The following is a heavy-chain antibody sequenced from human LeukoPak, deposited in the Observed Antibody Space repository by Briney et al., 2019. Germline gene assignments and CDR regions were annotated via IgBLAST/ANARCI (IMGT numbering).Heavy chain of an antibody. V-gene: IGHV3-66*01. CDR2: IYSGGST. CDR3: AREIDDFWSGYYYYYMDV. CDR1: GFTVSSNY. D-gene: IGHD3-3*01. J-gene: IGHJ6*03. Sequence: GGSLRLSCAASGFTVSSNYMSWVRQAPGKGLEWVSVIYSGGSTYYADSVKGRFTISRDNSKNTLYLQMNSLRAEDTAVYYCAREIDDFWSGYYYYYMDVWGKGTTVTVSS.